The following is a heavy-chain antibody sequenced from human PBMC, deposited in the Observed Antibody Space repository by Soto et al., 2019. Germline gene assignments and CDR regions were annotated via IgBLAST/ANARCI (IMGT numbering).Heavy chain of an antibody. Sequence: PSETLSLTCTVSGGSISSSSYYWGWIRQPPGKGLEWIGSIYYSGSTYYNPSLKSRVTISVDTSKNQFSLKLSSVTAADTAVYYCARHTHAISTSDHWGQGTLVTVSS. V-gene: IGHV4-39*01. J-gene: IGHJ4*02. CDR2: IYYSGST. CDR3: ARHTHAISTSDH. CDR1: GGSISSSSYY. D-gene: IGHD3-3*01.